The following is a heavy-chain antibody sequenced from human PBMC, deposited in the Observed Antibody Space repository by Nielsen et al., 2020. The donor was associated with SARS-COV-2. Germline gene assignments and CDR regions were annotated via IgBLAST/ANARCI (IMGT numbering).Heavy chain of an antibody. D-gene: IGHD3-22*01. V-gene: IGHV4-34*01. J-gene: IGHJ4*02. CDR2: INHSGST. Sequence: SETLSLTCAVYGGSFSGYYWSWIRQPPGKGLEWIGEINHSGSTNYNPSLKSRVTISVDTSKNQFSLNLMSVTAADSAIYFCAKYDTHSDWGQGTQVIVSS. CDR1: GGSFSGYY. CDR3: AKYDTHSD.